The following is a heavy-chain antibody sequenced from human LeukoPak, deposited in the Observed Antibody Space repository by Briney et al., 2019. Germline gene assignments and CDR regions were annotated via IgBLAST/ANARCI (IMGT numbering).Heavy chain of an antibody. CDR1: GFTFSDYA. CDR3: AKDHPFDYYYDSSGYFLY. D-gene: IGHD3-22*01. J-gene: IGHJ4*02. V-gene: IGHV3-23*01. CDR2: ISGSGGST. Sequence: GGSLRLSCAASGFTFSDYAMSWVRQAPGKGLEWVSAISGSGGSTYYADSVKGRFTVSRDSSKNTLYLQMNSLRAEDTAVYYCAKDHPFDYYYDSSGYFLYWGQGTLVTVSS.